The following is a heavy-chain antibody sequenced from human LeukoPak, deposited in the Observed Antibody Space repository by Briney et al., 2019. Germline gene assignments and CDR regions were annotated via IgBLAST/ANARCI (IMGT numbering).Heavy chain of an antibody. CDR2: INHSGST. CDR1: GGSFSGYY. Sequence: SETLSLTCAVYGGSFSGYYWSWIRQPPGKGLEWIGEINHSGSTNYNPSLKSRVTISVDTSKNQFSLKLSSVTAADTAVYYCARGGDDSSGYSLDYWGQGTLVTVSS. CDR3: ARGGDDSSGYSLDY. J-gene: IGHJ4*02. V-gene: IGHV4-34*01. D-gene: IGHD3-22*01.